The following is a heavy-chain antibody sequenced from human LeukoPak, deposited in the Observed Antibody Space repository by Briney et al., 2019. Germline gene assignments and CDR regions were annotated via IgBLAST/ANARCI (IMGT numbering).Heavy chain of an antibody. D-gene: IGHD5-24*01. Sequence: SETLSLTCAVYGGSFSGYYWSWIRQPPGKGLEWIGEINHSGSTNYNPSLKSRVTISVDTSRNQFSLKLSSVTAADTAVYYCARDNRFKDGYNHFDYWGQGTLVTVSS. V-gene: IGHV4-34*01. CDR1: GGSFSGYY. J-gene: IGHJ4*02. CDR2: INHSGST. CDR3: ARDNRFKDGYNHFDY.